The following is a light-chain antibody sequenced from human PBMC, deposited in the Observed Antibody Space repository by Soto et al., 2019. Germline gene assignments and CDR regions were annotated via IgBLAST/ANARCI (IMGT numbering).Light chain of an antibody. CDR2: EVN. CDR3: ASYTITSTRV. J-gene: IGLJ3*02. Sequence: QSVLTQPASVSGSPGQSITISCTGSNDDVGAYNYVSWYQQHPGKAPRLIIYEVNNQPSGVSHRFSGSKSGNTASLTISGLQADDEADYYCASYTITSTRVFGGGTTLTVL. CDR1: NDDVGAYNY. V-gene: IGLV2-14*01.